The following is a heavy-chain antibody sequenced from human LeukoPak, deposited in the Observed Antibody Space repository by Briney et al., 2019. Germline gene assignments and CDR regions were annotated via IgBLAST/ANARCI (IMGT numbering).Heavy chain of an antibody. CDR2: ISAYNGNT. Sequence: ASVKVSCKASGYTFTSYYMHWVRQAPGQGLEWMGWISAYNGNTNYAQKLQGRVTMTTDTSTCTAYMELRSLRSDDTAVYYCARDPYGYFDYWGQGTLVTVSS. D-gene: IGHD3-10*01. CDR3: ARDPYGYFDY. CDR1: GYTFTSYY. J-gene: IGHJ4*02. V-gene: IGHV1-18*04.